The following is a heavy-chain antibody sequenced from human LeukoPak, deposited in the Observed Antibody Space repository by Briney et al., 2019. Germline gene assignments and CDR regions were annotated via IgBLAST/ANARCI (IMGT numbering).Heavy chain of an antibody. CDR2: INPSNGET. CDR3: ARERWHCRVNCYSVYYSALDV. D-gene: IGHD2-15*01. CDR1: GYTFTNYA. Sequence: GGSVTVSCKGSGYTFTNYAVDWVRQAPGERIEWVGWINPSNGETKYTKNFEGRVTVTSDTSAATAYVELNSLTSEDTAVYYCARERWHCRVNCYSVYYSALDVWGQGTTVTVSS. J-gene: IGHJ6*02. V-gene: IGHV1-3*01.